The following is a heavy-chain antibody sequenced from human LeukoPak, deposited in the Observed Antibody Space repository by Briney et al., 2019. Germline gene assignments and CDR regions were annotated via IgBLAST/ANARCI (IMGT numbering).Heavy chain of an antibody. Sequence: PSETLSLTCTVSGGSISSYYWSWIRQPAGKGREWIGRIYTSGSTNYTPSLKSRVTMSVDTSKNQFSLKLSSVTAADTDVYYCARTDRTAMVLDYWGQGTLVTVSS. D-gene: IGHD4/OR15-4a*01. CDR2: IYTSGST. V-gene: IGHV4-4*07. CDR3: ARTDRTAMVLDY. CDR1: GGSISSYY. J-gene: IGHJ4*02.